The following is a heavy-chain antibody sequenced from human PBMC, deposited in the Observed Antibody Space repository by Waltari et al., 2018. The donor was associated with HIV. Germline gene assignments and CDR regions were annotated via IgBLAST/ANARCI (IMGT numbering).Heavy chain of an antibody. Sequence: EVQVVESGGGLVQPGGSLRLSCAASGFTFSTYEMNWVRQAPGKGLEWVSYISSSGSTIYYSDSVKGRFTISRDKAKNSLYLQMKSLRAEDTAVYFCARDGSSYYGLDYWGRGTLVTVSS. CDR1: GFTFSTYE. CDR3: ARDGSSYYGLDY. CDR2: ISSSGSTI. V-gene: IGHV3-48*03. D-gene: IGHD1-26*01. J-gene: IGHJ4*02.